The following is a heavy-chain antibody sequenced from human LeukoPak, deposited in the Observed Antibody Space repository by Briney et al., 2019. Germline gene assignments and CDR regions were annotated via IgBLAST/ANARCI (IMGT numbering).Heavy chain of an antibody. V-gene: IGHV4-4*07. D-gene: IGHD3-10*01. J-gene: IGHJ5*02. CDR2: IYTSGST. Sequence: PSETLSLTCTVSGGSISSYYWSWIRQPAGKGLEWIGRIYTSGSTNYNPSLKSRVTMSVDTSKNQFSLKLSSVTAADTAVYYCARDATYYYGSGSTNWFDPWGQGTLVTVSS. CDR3: ARDATYYYGSGSTNWFDP. CDR1: GGSISSYY.